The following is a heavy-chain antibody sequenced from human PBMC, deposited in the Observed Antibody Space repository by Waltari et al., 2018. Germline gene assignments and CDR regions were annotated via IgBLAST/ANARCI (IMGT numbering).Heavy chain of an antibody. CDR3: ARRVNGSGSYKALYFDY. CDR2: IYYSRST. J-gene: IGHJ4*02. Sequence: QVQLQESGPGLVKPSQTLSLTCTVSGGSISSGGYYWSWIRQHPGKGLEWIGYIYYSRSTYYNPSLKSRVTISVDTSKNQFSLKLSSVTAADTAVYYCARRVNGSGSYKALYFDYWGQGTLVTVSS. V-gene: IGHV4-31*03. CDR1: GGSISSGGYY. D-gene: IGHD3-10*01.